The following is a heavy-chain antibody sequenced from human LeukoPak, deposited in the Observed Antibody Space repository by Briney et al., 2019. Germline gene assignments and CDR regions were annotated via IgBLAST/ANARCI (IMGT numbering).Heavy chain of an antibody. CDR3: ARGRGDYQQIDY. CDR1: GFTFSSYD. Sequence: PGMSLRLSCAASGFTFSSYDMYWVRQAPGKGLEWVASISYSGNNKFYSDSVKGRFTISRDNAKNSLYLQMNSLRAEDTALYYCARGRGDYQQIDYWGQGTLVTVSS. D-gene: IGHD4-17*01. J-gene: IGHJ4*02. CDR2: ISYSGNNK. V-gene: IGHV3-30*03.